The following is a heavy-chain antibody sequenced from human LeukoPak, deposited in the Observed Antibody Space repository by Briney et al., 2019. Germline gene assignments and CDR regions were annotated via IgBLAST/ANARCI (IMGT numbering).Heavy chain of an antibody. CDR1: GFTFSSYG. Sequence: GGSLRLSFAASGFTFSSYGMHWVRQAPGKGLEWVAVISYDGSNKYYADSVKGRFTISRDNSKNTLYLQMNSLRAEDTAVYFCTRQSENFSLDYWGQGTLVTVSS. CDR3: TRQSENFSLDY. CDR2: ISYDGSNK. J-gene: IGHJ4*02. V-gene: IGHV3-30*03. D-gene: IGHD3-3*01.